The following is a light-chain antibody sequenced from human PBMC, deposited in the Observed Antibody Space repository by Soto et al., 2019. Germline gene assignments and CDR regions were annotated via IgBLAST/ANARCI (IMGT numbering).Light chain of an antibody. CDR3: QQYRGSPRT. Sequence: EIVLTQSPGTLSLSPGEGATLSCRASQSISSNFLAWYQQKRGQAPRLLIHGASNRATGIPDRFSGSGSGTDFTLTITRLEPEDFAVYYCQQYRGSPRTFGQGTKVEVK. CDR1: QSISSNF. J-gene: IGKJ1*01. V-gene: IGKV3-20*01. CDR2: GAS.